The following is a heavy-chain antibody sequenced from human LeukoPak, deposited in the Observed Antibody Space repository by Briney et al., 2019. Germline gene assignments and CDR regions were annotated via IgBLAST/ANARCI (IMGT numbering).Heavy chain of an antibody. V-gene: IGHV3-7*01. D-gene: IGHD1-26*01. J-gene: IGHJ4*02. Sequence: GGSLRLSCTASGFIFSDSWMNWVRQAPGKGLEWVANIKQDGNEKNYVDSVKGRFTISRDNAKNSLYLHMNSLTAEDTAVYYCARGDRELWSGNYPSDYWGQGTLVTVSS. CDR1: GFIFSDSW. CDR3: ARGDRELWSGNYPSDY. CDR2: IKQDGNEK.